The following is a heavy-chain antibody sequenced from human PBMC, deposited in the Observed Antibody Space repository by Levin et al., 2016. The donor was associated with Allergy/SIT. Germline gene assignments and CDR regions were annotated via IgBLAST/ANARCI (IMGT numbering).Heavy chain of an antibody. D-gene: IGHD4/OR15-4a*01. Sequence: WIRQPPGKALEWLARIDWDDDKHYSTSLKTRLTISKGTSTNQVVLRMTNVDPVDTGTYYCARSEYGLVDYWGQGTLVTVSS. CDR2: IDWDDDK. V-gene: IGHV2-70*11. J-gene: IGHJ4*02. CDR3: ARSEYGLVDY.